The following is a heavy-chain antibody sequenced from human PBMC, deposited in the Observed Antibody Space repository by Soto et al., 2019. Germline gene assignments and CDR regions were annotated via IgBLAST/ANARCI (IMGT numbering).Heavy chain of an antibody. V-gene: IGHV3-15*01. CDR2: IKSKTDGGTT. CDR1: GFTFSNAW. D-gene: IGHD3-10*01. Sequence: EVQLVEFGGGLVKPGGSLRLSCAASGFTFSNAWMSWVRQAQGKGLEWVGRIKSKTDGGTTDYAAHVKGRFTISRDDSKNTLYLQLNSLKTEDTPVYYCTTPAGSRSGEFFVFVLNWYFVLWGLGPLVTVSS. J-gene: IGHJ2*01. CDR3: TTPAGSRSGEFFVFVLNWYFVL.